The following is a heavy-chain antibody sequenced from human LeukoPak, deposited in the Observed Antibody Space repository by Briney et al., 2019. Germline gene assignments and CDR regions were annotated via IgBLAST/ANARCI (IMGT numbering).Heavy chain of an antibody. V-gene: IGHV4-61*02. CDR1: GGSISSGSYY. Sequence: SETLSLTCTVSGGSISSGSYYWSWIRQPAGKGLEWIGRIYTSGSTNYNPSLKSRVTISVDTSKNQFSLKLSSVTAADTAVYYCARVSGATMMGAAYWGQGTLVTVSS. CDR3: ARVSGATMMGAAY. CDR2: IYTSGST. D-gene: IGHD5-12*01. J-gene: IGHJ4*02.